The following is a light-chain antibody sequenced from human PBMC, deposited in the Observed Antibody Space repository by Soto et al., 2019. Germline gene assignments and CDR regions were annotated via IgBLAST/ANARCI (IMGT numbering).Light chain of an antibody. CDR2: AAS. J-gene: IGKJ3*01. V-gene: IGKV1-9*01. Sequence: IHLTQSPSSLSASVGDRVTISCRASQGISSYLAWYQQKPGRAPQLLIFAASTLQRGVPSRFSGSRSGTDFTLTISSLQPEDFATYYCQQCNSYPRTFGPGTKGDVK. CDR1: QGISSY. CDR3: QQCNSYPRT.